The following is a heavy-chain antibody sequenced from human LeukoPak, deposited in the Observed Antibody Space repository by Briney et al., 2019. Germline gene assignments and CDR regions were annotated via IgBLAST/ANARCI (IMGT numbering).Heavy chain of an antibody. D-gene: IGHD5-18*01. CDR2: IYYSGRT. J-gene: IGHJ6*02. Sequence: SETLSLTCTVSGGSISSYYWSWIRQPPGKGLEWIGYIYYSGRTNYNPSLKSRVTISVDTSKNQFSLKLSSVTAADTAVYYCARDRSYGPSGYYYGMDVWGQGTTVTVSS. CDR3: ARDRSYGPSGYYYGMDV. V-gene: IGHV4-59*01. CDR1: GGSISSYY.